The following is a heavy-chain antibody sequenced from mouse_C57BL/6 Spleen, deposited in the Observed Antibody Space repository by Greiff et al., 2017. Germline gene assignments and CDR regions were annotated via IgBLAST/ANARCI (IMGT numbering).Heavy chain of an antibody. V-gene: IGHV1-59*01. CDR3: ARTTVVANYFDY. D-gene: IGHD1-1*01. CDR2: IDPSDSYT. J-gene: IGHJ2*01. CDR1: GYTFTSYW. Sequence: QVQLQQPGAELVRPGTSVKLSCKASGYTFTSYWMHWVKQRPGQGLEWIGVIDPSDSYTNYNQKFTGKATLTVDTSASTAYMQLISLTSADSAVYYCARTTVVANYFDYWGQGTTLTVSS.